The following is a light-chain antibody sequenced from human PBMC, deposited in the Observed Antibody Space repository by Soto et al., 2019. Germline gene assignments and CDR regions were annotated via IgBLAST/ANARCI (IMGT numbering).Light chain of an antibody. J-gene: IGKJ5*01. CDR1: QSVSSSY. V-gene: IGKV3-20*01. CDR2: GVS. Sequence: EIVLTQSPGTLSLSPGERATLSCRASQSVSSSYLAWYQQKPGQAPRLLMSGVSNRATGIPDRFSGSGSGTDFTLTISRLEPEDFAVYYCQQYGSSPKTFGQGTRLEIK. CDR3: QQYGSSPKT.